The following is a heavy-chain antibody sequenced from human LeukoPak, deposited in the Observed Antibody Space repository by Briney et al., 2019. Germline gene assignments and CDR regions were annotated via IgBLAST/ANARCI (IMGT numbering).Heavy chain of an antibody. V-gene: IGHV3-74*01. Sequence: WGSLRLSCAASGFTFSSYWMHWVRQAPGKGLVWVSRINSDGSSTTYADSVKGRFTISRDNAKNTLYLQMNSLRAEDTAVYYCARAWVELWPNDYWGQGTLVTVSS. J-gene: IGHJ4*02. CDR3: ARAWVELWPNDY. CDR1: GFTFSSYW. D-gene: IGHD5-18*01. CDR2: INSDGSST.